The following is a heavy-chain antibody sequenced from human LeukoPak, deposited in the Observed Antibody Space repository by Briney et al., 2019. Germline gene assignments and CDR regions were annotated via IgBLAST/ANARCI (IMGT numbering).Heavy chain of an antibody. CDR1: GGTFSSYA. Sequence: GASVKVSCKASGGTFSSYAISWVRQAPGQGLEWMGGIIPILGTANYAQKFQGRVTTTADESTSTAYMELSSLRSEDTAVYYCARLVRDGYKFDYWGQGTLVTVSS. D-gene: IGHD5-12*01. CDR2: IIPILGTA. CDR3: ARLVRDGYKFDY. V-gene: IGHV1-69*13. J-gene: IGHJ4*02.